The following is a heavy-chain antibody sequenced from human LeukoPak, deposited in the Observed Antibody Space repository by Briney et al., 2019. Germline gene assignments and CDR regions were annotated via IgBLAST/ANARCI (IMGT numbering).Heavy chain of an antibody. CDR3: ARDDSGSYYFDY. Sequence: ASVKVSCKASGYTFTGYYMHWVRQAPGQGLEWMGWINPNSGGTNYARKFQGRVTMTRDTSISTAYMELSRLRSDDTAVYYCARDDSGSYYFDYWGQGTLVTVSS. V-gene: IGHV1-2*02. J-gene: IGHJ4*02. CDR1: GYTFTGYY. D-gene: IGHD1-26*01. CDR2: INPNSGGT.